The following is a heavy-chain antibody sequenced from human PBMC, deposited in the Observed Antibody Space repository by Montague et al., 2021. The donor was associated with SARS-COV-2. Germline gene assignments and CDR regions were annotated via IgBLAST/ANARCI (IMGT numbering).Heavy chain of an antibody. D-gene: IGHD4-23*01. CDR2: IYDGGAV. Sequence: SETLSLTCTVSGGSITGYYWGWLRRSAGKGLEWIAYIYDGGAVNYNPSLGSRVTISTDTSKNQLSLKVNSVTAADTAVYYCVRDHPYGGPRGAYDIWGQGTVVTVSS. CDR1: GGSITGYY. J-gene: IGHJ3*02. CDR3: VRDHPYGGPRGAYDI. V-gene: IGHV4-59*01.